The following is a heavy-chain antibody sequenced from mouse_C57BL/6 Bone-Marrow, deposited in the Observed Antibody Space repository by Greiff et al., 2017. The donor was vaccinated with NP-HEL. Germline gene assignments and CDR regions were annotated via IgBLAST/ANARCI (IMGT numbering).Heavy chain of an antibody. D-gene: IGHD2-3*01. CDR3: ARLGDGYYGFDY. J-gene: IGHJ2*01. CDR2: IYPGGGYT. V-gene: IGHV1-63*01. CDR1: GYTFTNYW. Sequence: QVQLQQSGAELVRPGTSVKMSCKASGYTFTNYWIGWAKQRPGHGLAWIGDIYPGGGYTNYNEKFKGKATLTADKSSSTAYMQFSSLTSEDSAIYYCARLGDGYYGFDYWGQGTTLTVSS.